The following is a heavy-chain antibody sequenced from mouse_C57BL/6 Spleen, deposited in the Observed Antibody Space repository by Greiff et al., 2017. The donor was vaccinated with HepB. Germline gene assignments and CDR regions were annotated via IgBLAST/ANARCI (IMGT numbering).Heavy chain of an antibody. CDR2: IDPSDSYT. CDR1: GYTFTSYW. Sequence: QVQLQQPGAELVMPGASVKLSCKASGYTFTSYWMHWVKQRPGQGLEWIGEIDPSDSYTNYNQKFKGKSTLTVDKSSSTAYMQLSSLTSEDSAVYYCARSEGDYYGSSYLYAMDYWGQGTSVTVSS. V-gene: IGHV1-69*01. J-gene: IGHJ4*01. D-gene: IGHD1-1*01. CDR3: ARSEGDYYGSSYLYAMDY.